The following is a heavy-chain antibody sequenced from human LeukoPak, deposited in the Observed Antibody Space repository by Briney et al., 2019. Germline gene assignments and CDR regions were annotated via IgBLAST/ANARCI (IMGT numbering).Heavy chain of an antibody. CDR2: IIPIFGTA. J-gene: IGHJ4*02. CDR3: ARDHCSSTSPCGTLGY. Sequence: AASVKVSCKASGGTFSSYAISWVRQAPGQGLEWMGGIIPIFGTANYAQKFQGRVTITADESTSTAYMELSSLRSEDTAVYYCARDHCSSTSPCGTLGYWGQGTLVTVSS. V-gene: IGHV1-69*13. D-gene: IGHD2-2*01. CDR1: GGTFSSYA.